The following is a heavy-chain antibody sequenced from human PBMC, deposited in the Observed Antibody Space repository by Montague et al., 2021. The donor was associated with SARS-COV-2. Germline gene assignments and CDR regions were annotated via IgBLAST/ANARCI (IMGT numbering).Heavy chain of an antibody. D-gene: IGHD6-6*01. Sequence: SETLSLTCTVSGGSISSYYWTWIRQPPGKGLESIGYIYHNGSTNYNPSLKSRVTISVDTSKNQFSLKLSSVTAADTAVYYCARGRRIAARPSEGYFDLWGRGTLVTVPS. V-gene: IGHV4-59*12. CDR3: ARGRRIAARPSEGYFDL. J-gene: IGHJ2*01. CDR1: GGSISSYY. CDR2: IYHNGST.